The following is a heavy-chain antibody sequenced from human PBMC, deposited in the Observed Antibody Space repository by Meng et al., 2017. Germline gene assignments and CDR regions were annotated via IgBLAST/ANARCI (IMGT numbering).Heavy chain of an antibody. D-gene: IGHD3-22*01. Sequence: VQRVHTRAEGKNAGATVKVSCKASADTFSSYAISWVRQAPGKGLEWMGRINPNSGGTNYAQKFQGRVTMTRDTSISTAYMELSRLRSDDTAVYYCARALIVVANWFDPWGQGTLVTVSS. CDR2: INPNSGGT. CDR1: ADTFSSYA. CDR3: ARALIVVANWFDP. J-gene: IGHJ5*02. V-gene: IGHV1-2*06.